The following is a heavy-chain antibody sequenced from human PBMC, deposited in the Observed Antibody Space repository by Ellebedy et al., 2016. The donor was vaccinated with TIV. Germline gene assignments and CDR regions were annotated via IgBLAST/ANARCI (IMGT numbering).Heavy chain of an antibody. CDR2: ITNDGTKK. Sequence: GGSLRLXXAASGFTFVTYNMHWVRQAPGKGLEWLSYITNDGTKKYYADSVRGRFTVSRDRSKNVMFLQMNSLRLEDTATYYCAREGNYYESGTCPRCLDPWGQGTLVAVSS. CDR1: GFTFVTYN. V-gene: IGHV3-30*04. CDR3: AREGNYYESGTCPRCLDP. J-gene: IGHJ5*02. D-gene: IGHD3-10*01.